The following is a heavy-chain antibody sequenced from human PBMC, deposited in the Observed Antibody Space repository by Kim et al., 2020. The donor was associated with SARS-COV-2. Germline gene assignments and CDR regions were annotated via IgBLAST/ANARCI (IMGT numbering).Heavy chain of an antibody. D-gene: IGHD5-12*01. CDR2: IYSGGST. Sequence: GGSLRLSCAASGFTVSSNYMSWVRQAPGKGLERVSVIYSGGSTYYADSVKGRFTISRDNSKNTLYLQMNSLRAEDTAVYYCARVDLMVAHVTYGMDVWGQKTTGTISS. V-gene: IGHV3-66*01. CDR1: GFTVSSNY. CDR3: ARVDLMVAHVTYGMDV. J-gene: IGHJ6*02.